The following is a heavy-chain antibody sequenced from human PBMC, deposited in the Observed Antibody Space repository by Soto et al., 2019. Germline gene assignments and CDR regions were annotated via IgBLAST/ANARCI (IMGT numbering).Heavy chain of an antibody. D-gene: IGHD2-2*01. V-gene: IGHV4-39*01. CDR1: GGSISSDSYY. CDR3: ARQGGYCSSTNCYGYYAMDV. J-gene: IGHJ6*02. CDR2: ISYSGST. Sequence: SETLSLTCAVSGGSISSDSYYWGWIRQSPEKGLEWIASISYSGSTYYNPTLKSRLIISVDTSKSQFSLKLSSVTAADTAVYYCARQGGYCSSTNCYGYYAMDVWGQGTTVTVSS.